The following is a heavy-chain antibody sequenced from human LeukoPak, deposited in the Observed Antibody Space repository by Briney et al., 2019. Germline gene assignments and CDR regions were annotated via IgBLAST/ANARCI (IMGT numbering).Heavy chain of an antibody. CDR2: IYYSGST. CDR3: ARGGYDYVWGSYFGSPEY. CDR1: GGSISSYY. V-gene: IGHV4-59*01. Sequence: PSETLSLTCTVSGGSISSYYWSWIRQPPGKGLEWIGYIYYSGSTNYNPSPKSRVTISADTSKNQFSLKLSSVTAADTAVYYCARGGYDYVWGSYFGSPEYWGQGTLVTVSS. J-gene: IGHJ4*02. D-gene: IGHD3-16*01.